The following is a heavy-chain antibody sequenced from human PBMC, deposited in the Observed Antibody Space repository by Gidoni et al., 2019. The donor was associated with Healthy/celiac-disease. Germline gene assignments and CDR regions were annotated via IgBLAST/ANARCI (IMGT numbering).Heavy chain of an antibody. CDR1: GGSISSGSYY. CDR3: ARIERDYYMDV. CDR2: IYTSGST. V-gene: IGHV4-61*02. J-gene: IGHJ6*03. Sequence: QVQLQESGPGLVKPSQTLSLTCTVSGGSISSGSYYWSWIRQPAGKGLEWIGRIYTSGSTNYNPSLKSRVTISVDTSKNQFSLKLSSVTAADTAVYYCARIERDYYMDVWGKGTTVTVSS.